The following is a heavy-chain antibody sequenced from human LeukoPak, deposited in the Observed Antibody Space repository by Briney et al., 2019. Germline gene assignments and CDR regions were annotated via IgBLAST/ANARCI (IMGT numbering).Heavy chain of an antibody. CDR3: ASQTVKYYDSSGYFIT. D-gene: IGHD3-22*01. CDR2: IIPIFGTA. V-gene: IGHV1-69*05. CDR1: GGTFSSYA. J-gene: IGHJ5*02. Sequence: SVKVSCKASGGTFSSYAISWVRQAPGQGLEWMGGIIPIFGTANYAQKFQGRVTITTDESTSTAYMELSSLRSEDTAVYYCASQTVKYYDSSGYFITWGQGTLITVSS.